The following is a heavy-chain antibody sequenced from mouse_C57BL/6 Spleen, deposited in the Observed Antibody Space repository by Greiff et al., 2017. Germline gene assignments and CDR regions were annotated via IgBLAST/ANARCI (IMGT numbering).Heavy chain of an antibody. CDR1: GFNIKDDY. D-gene: IGHD1-1*01. CDR2: IDPENGDT. V-gene: IGHV14-4*01. J-gene: IGHJ1*03. Sequence: VQLQQSGAELVRPGASVKLSCTASGFNIKDDYMHWVKQRPEQGLEWIGWIDPENGDTEYASKFQGKATITADTSSNTAYLQLSSLTSEDTAVYYCTTSYYYGSSWCFDVWGTGTTVTVSS. CDR3: TTSYYYGSSWCFDV.